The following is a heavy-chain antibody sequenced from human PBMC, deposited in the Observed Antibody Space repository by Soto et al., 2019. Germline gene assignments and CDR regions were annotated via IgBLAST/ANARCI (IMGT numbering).Heavy chain of an antibody. CDR3: ARGTTLAIFDYGMDV. Sequence: QVQLVESGGGVVQPGRSLRLSCAASGFTFSSYAMHWVRQAPGKGLEWVAVISSDGTNKFYADSVRGRITISRDNSKNTLYLQMNSLRGEDSSVYYCARGTTLAIFDYGMDVWGQGTTVTVSS. V-gene: IGHV3-30-3*01. D-gene: IGHD3-3*01. CDR1: GFTFSSYA. J-gene: IGHJ6*02. CDR2: ISSDGTNK.